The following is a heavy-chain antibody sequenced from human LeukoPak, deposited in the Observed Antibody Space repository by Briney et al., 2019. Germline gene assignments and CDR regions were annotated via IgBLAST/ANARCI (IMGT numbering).Heavy chain of an antibody. V-gene: IGHV1-2*02. D-gene: IGHD2-21*02. J-gene: IGHJ5*02. Sequence: ASVKVSCKTSGYVFINYYIHWARLAPGQGLQWMGWINPKSGATNYAQSFQGRVALTTDTSISTAYMELSSLRPDDTAIYFCARSVTYNWFDPWGQGTRVTVSS. CDR2: INPKSGAT. CDR1: GYVFINYY. CDR3: ARSVTYNWFDP.